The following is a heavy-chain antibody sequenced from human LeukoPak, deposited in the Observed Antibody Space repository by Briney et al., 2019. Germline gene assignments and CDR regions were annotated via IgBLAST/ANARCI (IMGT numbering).Heavy chain of an antibody. CDR1: GFTFSSYA. J-gene: IGHJ4*02. V-gene: IGHV3-23*01. Sequence: GGSLRLSCAASGFTFSSYAMSWVRQAPGKGLEWVSGISGSGVSTYYADSVKGRFTISRDNSKNTLYLQINSLRAEDTAVYYCAKAGSGWIFDNWGQGTLVTVSS. D-gene: IGHD6-19*01. CDR3: AKAGSGWIFDN. CDR2: ISGSGVST.